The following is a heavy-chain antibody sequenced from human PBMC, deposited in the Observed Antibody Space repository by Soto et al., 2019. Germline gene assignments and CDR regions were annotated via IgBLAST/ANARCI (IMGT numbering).Heavy chain of an antibody. J-gene: IGHJ4*02. V-gene: IGHV1-69*13. Sequence: SVKVSCKASGGTFSSYAISWVRQAPGQGLEWMGGIIPIFGTANYAQKFQGRVTITADESTSTAYMELSSLRSEDTAVYYCAREERGYSYGSPNFDYWGQGTLVTVSS. CDR3: AREERGYSYGSPNFDY. CDR2: IIPIFGTA. D-gene: IGHD5-18*01. CDR1: GGTFSSYA.